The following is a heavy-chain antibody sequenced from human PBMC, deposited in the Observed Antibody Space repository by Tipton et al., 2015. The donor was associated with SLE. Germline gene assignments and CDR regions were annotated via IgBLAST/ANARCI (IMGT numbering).Heavy chain of an antibody. J-gene: IGHJ4*02. CDR3: AKGLSGSYYPY. V-gene: IGHV3-23*01. Sequence: GSLRLSCAASGFTFSSYSMNWVRQAPGKGLEWVSAISGSGGNTYYADSVKGRFTISRDNSKNTLYLQMNSLRAEDTAVYYCAKGLSGSYYPYWGQGTLVTVSS. CDR2: ISGSGGNT. D-gene: IGHD1-26*01. CDR1: GFTFSSYS.